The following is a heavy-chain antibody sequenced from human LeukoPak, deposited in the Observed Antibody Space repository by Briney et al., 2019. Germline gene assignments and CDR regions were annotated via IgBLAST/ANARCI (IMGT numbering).Heavy chain of an antibody. CDR1: GGSISSGGYY. CDR3: ARGLGTYCGGDCYDYYLGY. V-gene: IGHV4-31*03. CDR2: IYYSGST. D-gene: IGHD2-21*02. J-gene: IGHJ4*02. Sequence: SQTLSLTCTVSGGSISSGGYYWGWIRQHPGKGLEWIGYIYYSGSTYYNPSLKSRVTISVDTSKNQFSLKLSSVTAADTAVYYCARGLGTYCGGDCYDYYLGYWGQGTLVTVSS.